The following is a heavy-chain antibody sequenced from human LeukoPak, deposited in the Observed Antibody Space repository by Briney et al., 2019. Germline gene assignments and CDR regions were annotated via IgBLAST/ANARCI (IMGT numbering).Heavy chain of an antibody. CDR2: IIPIFGTA. D-gene: IGHD2-2*01. CDR3: AGVGCSSTSCYGGGWYYYGMDV. V-gene: IGHV1-69*01. Sequence: ASVKGSCKASGGTFSSYAISWVRQAPGQGLEWMGGIIPIFGTANYAQKFQGRVTITADESTSTAYMELSSLRSEDTAVYYCAGVGCSSTSCYGGGWYYYGMDVWGKGTTVTVSS. CDR1: GGTFSSYA. J-gene: IGHJ6*04.